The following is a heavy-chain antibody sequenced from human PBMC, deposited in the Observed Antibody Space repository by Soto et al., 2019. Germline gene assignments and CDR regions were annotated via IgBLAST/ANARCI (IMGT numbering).Heavy chain of an antibody. CDR2: IYPGDSDT. CDR1: GYSFTSYW. CDR3: AIGGYDLNSYYYYYGMDV. D-gene: IGHD5-12*01. Sequence: GESLKISCKGSGYSFTSYWIGWVRQVPGKGLEWMGIIYPGDSDTRYSPSFQGQVTISADKSISTAYLQWSSLKASDTAMYYCAIGGYDLNSYYYYYGMDVWGQGTTVTVSS. V-gene: IGHV5-51*01. J-gene: IGHJ6*02.